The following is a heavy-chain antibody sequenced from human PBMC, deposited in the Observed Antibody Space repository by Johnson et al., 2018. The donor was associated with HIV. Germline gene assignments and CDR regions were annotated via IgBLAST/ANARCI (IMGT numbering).Heavy chain of an antibody. CDR2: ISWDGGST. CDR1: GFTFDDYT. CDR3: ARDQGYPEPAFDI. D-gene: IGHD1-14*01. Sequence: VQLVESGGGLIQPGGSLRLSCAASGFTFDDYTMHWVRQAPGKGLEWVSLISWDGGSTYYADSVKGRFTISRDNAKNSLYLQMNSLRAEDTAVYYCARDQGYPEPAFDIWGQGTMVTVSS. J-gene: IGHJ3*02. V-gene: IGHV3-43*01.